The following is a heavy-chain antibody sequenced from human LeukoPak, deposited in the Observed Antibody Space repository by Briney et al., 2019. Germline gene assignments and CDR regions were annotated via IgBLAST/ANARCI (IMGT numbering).Heavy chain of an antibody. J-gene: IGHJ6*03. Sequence: ALVKVSCKASGYKFTGYFMHWVRQAPGQGPEWMGWMNPDGGGTTYGQIFQGRVTMTRDTSINTAYMELSGLRSGDTAIYYCARGAGSHYYYHMDVWGKGTTVTVSS. CDR1: GYKFTGYF. CDR3: ARGAGSHYYYHMDV. V-gene: IGHV1-2*02. CDR2: MNPDGGGT. D-gene: IGHD6-19*01.